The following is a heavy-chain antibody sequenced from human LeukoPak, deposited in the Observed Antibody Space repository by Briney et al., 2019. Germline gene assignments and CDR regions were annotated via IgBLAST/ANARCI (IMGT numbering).Heavy chain of an antibody. D-gene: IGHD4-17*01. CDR2: ISGSGGST. CDR1: GFTFSSYA. V-gene: IGHV3-23*01. CDR3: ARDYGDYPDY. Sequence: GGSLRLSCAASGFTFSSYAMRWVRQAPGKGLEWVSAISGSGGSTYYADSVKGRFTISRDNSKNTLYLQMNSLRAEDTAVYYCARDYGDYPDYWGRGTLVTVSS. J-gene: IGHJ4*02.